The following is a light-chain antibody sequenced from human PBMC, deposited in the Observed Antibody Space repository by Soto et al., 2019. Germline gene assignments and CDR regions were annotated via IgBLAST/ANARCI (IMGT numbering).Light chain of an antibody. CDR3: NSYREDHPRFYV. Sequence: QSVLPQPASVSGSPGQSITISCTGTHSDIGNYNYVSWYQHLPGKAPKLMIYDVGSRPSGVSSRFSGSKSGNTASLVISGLQAEDEADYYCNSYREDHPRFYVFGTGTKVTVL. V-gene: IGLV2-14*03. J-gene: IGLJ1*01. CDR1: HSDIGNYNY. CDR2: DVG.